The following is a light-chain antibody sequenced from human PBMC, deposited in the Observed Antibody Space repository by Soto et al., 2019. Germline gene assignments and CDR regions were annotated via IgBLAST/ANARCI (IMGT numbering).Light chain of an antibody. J-gene: IGLJ2*01. CDR2: GNF. V-gene: IGLV1-40*01. CDR3: AAWDDSLNGRVV. Sequence: QSVLTQPPSVSGAPGQRVTISCAGGSSSIGAGYDVHWYQQLPGTAPKLLIYGNFNRPSGVPDRFSGSKSGTSASLAITGLQAGDEADYYCAAWDDSLNGRVVFGGGTKLTVL. CDR1: SSSIGAGYD.